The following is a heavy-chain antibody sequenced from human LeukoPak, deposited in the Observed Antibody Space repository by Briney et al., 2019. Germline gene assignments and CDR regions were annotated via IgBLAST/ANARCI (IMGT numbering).Heavy chain of an antibody. J-gene: IGHJ3*02. CDR1: GFSINSYD. CDR2: ISPKSEFI. CDR3: ARDLPQPAFGEQWLVRGAFDI. D-gene: IGHD6-19*01. V-gene: IGHV3-21*01. Sequence: GGSLRLSCTASGFSINSYDMNWVRQAPGQGLEWVSSISPKSEFIYYSDSVRGRFTISRDNADNSLYLQMNSLRAEDTAVYYCARDLPQPAFGEQWLVRGAFDIWGQGTMVTVSS.